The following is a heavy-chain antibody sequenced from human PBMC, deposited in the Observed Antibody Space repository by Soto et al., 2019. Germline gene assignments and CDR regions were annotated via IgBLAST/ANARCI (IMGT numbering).Heavy chain of an antibody. CDR1: GYTFSDFN. CDR2: ISSSGSTK. D-gene: IGHD4-17*01. J-gene: IGHJ6*02. Sequence: GGSLRLSCAGSGYTFSDFNMNWVRQAPGMGLEWVSYISSSGSTKYYADSVKGRFTISRDNAKNSLYLQMNSLRDEDTAVYYCARYSVRDYLYNYNGMDVWGQGTTVTVS. V-gene: IGHV3-48*02. CDR3: ARYSVRDYLYNYNGMDV.